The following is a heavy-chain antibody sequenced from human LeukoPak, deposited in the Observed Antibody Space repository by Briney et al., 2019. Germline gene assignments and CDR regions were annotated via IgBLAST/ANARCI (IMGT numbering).Heavy chain of an antibody. CDR1: GASISRSPYY. J-gene: IGHJ4*02. CDR3: ARHAGMTMVSFYYDY. CDR2: IYYTGDT. D-gene: IGHD4/OR15-4a*01. Sequence: SETLSLTCSASGASISRSPYYWGWIRQPPGKGLEWIGSIYYTGDTYYNPSLKSRVTISLDTSKRQFSLKLTSVTAADTAVYYCARHAGMTMVSFYYDYWGQGTLVTVSS. V-gene: IGHV4-39*01.